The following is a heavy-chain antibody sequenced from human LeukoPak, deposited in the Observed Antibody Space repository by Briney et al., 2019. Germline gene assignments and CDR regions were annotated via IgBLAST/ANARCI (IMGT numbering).Heavy chain of an antibody. CDR3: ARDSSSGSYYDSSGYYCDY. Sequence: ASVKVSCKASGYTFTSYGISRVRQAPGQGLEWMGWISAYNGKTNYAQNLQGRVTITTDTSTSTAYMELRSLGSDDTAVYFCARDSSSGSYYDSSGYYCDYWGQGTLVTVSS. CDR1: GYTFTSYG. D-gene: IGHD3-22*01. CDR2: ISAYNGKT. V-gene: IGHV1-18*01. J-gene: IGHJ4*02.